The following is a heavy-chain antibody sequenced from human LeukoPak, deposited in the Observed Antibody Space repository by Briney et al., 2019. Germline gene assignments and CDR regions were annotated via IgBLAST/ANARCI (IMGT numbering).Heavy chain of an antibody. CDR3: ARGYKPGYSRGWSIFDF. D-gene: IGHD6-19*01. V-gene: IGHV1-8*01. J-gene: IGHJ4*02. CDR2: MNPNSGNT. CDR1: GYTFTSYD. Sequence: GPVKVSCKASGYTFTSYDINWVRQATGQGLEWMGWMNPNSGNTGYAQKFQGRVTMTRNTSISTAYMELSSLRSEDTAVYYCARGYKPGYSRGWSIFDFWGQGALVAVSS.